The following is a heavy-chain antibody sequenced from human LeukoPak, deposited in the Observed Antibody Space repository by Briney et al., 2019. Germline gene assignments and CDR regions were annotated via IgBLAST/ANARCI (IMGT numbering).Heavy chain of an antibody. J-gene: IGHJ4*02. Sequence: PGGSLRLSCAASGFTFSSYWMNWVRHAPGKGLVWVSRIASDGSSTTYADSVKGRSSISRDNAKNTLYLQMNSLRVEDTAVYYCARGRPHGNDYWGQGTLVTVSS. CDR3: ARGRPHGNDY. CDR2: IASDGSST. D-gene: IGHD4-23*01. V-gene: IGHV3-74*01. CDR1: GFTFSSYW.